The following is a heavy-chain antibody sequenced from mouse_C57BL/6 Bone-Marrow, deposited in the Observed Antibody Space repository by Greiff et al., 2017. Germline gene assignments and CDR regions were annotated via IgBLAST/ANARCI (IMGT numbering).Heavy chain of an antibody. CDR2: IFPGSGST. Sequence: QVQLKESGPELVKPGASVKISCKASGYTFTDYYINWVKQRPGQGLEWIGWIFPGSGSTYYNEKFKGKATLTVDKSSSTAYMLLSSLTSEDSAVYFCAKEDYGRAWFAYWGQGTLVTVSA. J-gene: IGHJ3*01. CDR3: AKEDYGRAWFAY. CDR1: GYTFTDYY. D-gene: IGHD1-1*01. V-gene: IGHV1-75*01.